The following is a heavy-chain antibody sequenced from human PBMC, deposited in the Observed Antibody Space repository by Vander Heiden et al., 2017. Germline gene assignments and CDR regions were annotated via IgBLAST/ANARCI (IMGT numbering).Heavy chain of an antibody. D-gene: IGHD1-1*01. V-gene: IGHV3-9*01. CDR2: ISWNSGDI. CDR3: AKDTTGTGAFDI. J-gene: IGHJ3*02. Sequence: EVLLVESGGGLVQPVRLLRLSCVASGFTYGDYAMHWVRQAPGKGLEWVSGISWNSGDIGYVDYVKGRFTISRDNAKNSLYLQMNSLRVEDTALYYCAKDTTGTGAFDIWGQGTMVTVSS. CDR1: GFTYGDYA.